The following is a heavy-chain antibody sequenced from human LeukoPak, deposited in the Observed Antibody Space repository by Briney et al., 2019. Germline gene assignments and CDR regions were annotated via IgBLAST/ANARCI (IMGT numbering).Heavy chain of an antibody. Sequence: SETLSLTCTVSGGSISSSSYYWGWIRQPPGKGLEWIGSIYYSGSTYYNPSLKSRVAISVDTSKNQFSPKLSSVTAADTAVYYCARHRAIYFDYWGQGTLVTVSS. J-gene: IGHJ4*02. CDR3: ARHRAIYFDY. CDR2: IYYSGST. D-gene: IGHD2-2*01. CDR1: GGSISSSSYY. V-gene: IGHV4-39*01.